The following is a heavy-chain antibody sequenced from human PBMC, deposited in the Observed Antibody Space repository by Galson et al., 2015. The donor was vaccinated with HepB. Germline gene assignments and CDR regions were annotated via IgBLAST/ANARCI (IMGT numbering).Heavy chain of an antibody. Sequence: SLRLSCAGSGFIFSTYSMNWVRQAPGKGLEWVAFISYDGSDKYYADSVKGRITVSRDNSKNTLYLQMNSLRPEDTAVFYCAKARYDYYGTDVWGQGTTVTVSS. CDR2: ISYDGSDK. CDR3: AKARYDYYGTDV. J-gene: IGHJ6*02. V-gene: IGHV3-30*18. CDR1: GFIFSTYS.